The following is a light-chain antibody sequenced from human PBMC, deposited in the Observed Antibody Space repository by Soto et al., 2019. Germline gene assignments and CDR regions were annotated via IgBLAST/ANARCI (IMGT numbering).Light chain of an antibody. Sequence: QSALTQPRSVSGSPGQSVTISCTGTSSDVGGYNYVSWYQQYPGKAPKLMIYDVTKRPSGVPDRFSGSKSGNTASLTISGLQAEDEADYYCCSYAGSYKGVFGGGTKLTVL. CDR3: CSYAGSYKGV. CDR1: SSDVGGYNY. J-gene: IGLJ3*02. CDR2: DVT. V-gene: IGLV2-11*01.